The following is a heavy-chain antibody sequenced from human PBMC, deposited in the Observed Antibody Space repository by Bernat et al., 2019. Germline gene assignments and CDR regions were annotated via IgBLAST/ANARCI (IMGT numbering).Heavy chain of an antibody. CDR2: IIPIFGTA. CDR3: GRQGYWSGGSCYSGGFYYYYMDV. CDR1: GGTFSSYA. J-gene: IGHJ6*03. D-gene: IGHD2-15*01. V-gene: IGHV1-69*06. Sequence: SCWATGGTFSSYAISWVRQAPGQGLEWMGGIIPIFGTANYAQKFQGRVTITADKSTSTAYMELSSLRSEDTAVYYCGRQGYWSGGSCYSGGFYYYYMDVWGKG.